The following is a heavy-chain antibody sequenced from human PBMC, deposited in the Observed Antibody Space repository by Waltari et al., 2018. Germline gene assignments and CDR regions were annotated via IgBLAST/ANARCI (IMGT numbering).Heavy chain of an antibody. J-gene: IGHJ1*01. Sequence: EVQLVESGVGLVQPARSLSLSCADSGFTFNDYALLWFRQAQGKGVEGISVISGNGGSIGDADSVKGRFTNSRYNTKSYMYMQMVSLTAEGTAVDYCAKVSLAGSRTREYFRHWGQGTLVTVSS. V-gene: IGHV3-9*01. CDR3: AKVSLAGSRTREYFRH. CDR1: GFTFNDYA. CDR2: ISGNGGSI. D-gene: IGHD3-10*01.